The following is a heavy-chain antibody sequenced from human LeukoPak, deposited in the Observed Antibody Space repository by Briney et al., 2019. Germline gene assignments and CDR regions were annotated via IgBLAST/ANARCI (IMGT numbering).Heavy chain of an antibody. CDR1: GFTFSTYS. V-gene: IGHV3-48*01. D-gene: IGHD6-13*01. J-gene: IGHJ4*02. CDR3: ARVHHSSSWGTDDC. CDR2: IDSGSNNI. Sequence: GGSLRLSCAASGFTFSTYSMNWVRQAPGKGLEWVSDIDSGSNNIHYADSVKGRFTISRDDAKNSLYLQMDSLRAEDTAVYYCARVHHSSSWGTDDCWGQGTLVTVSS.